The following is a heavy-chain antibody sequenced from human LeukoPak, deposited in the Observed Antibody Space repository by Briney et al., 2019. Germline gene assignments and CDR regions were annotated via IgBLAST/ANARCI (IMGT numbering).Heavy chain of an antibody. CDR1: GGSISGYY. CDR3: ASVAYGGSYFGYFPFDY. J-gene: IGHJ4*02. Sequence: LETLSLTCTVSGGSISGYYWSWIGRPPGKGLEWIGDIHNSGSTNYNPSLKSRVTISIDTSKNHFSLKLSSVTAADTAVYYCASVAYGGSYFGYFPFDYWAGEPWSPSPQ. D-gene: IGHD1-26*01. V-gene: IGHV4-4*08. CDR2: IHNSGST.